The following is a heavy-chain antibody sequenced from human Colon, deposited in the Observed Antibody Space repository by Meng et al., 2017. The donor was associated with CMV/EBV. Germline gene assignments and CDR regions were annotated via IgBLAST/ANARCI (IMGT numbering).Heavy chain of an antibody. CDR1: GFNFSDYA. CDR3: ARDPFIKAFDI. Sequence: GGSLRLSCTASGFNFSDYAMTWLRQAPGRGLELVAHIKEDGSEKYFVGSVKGRFTISRDNAKNSLYLQMNSLRAEDTAVYYCARDPFIKAFDIWGQGTMVTVSS. V-gene: IGHV3-7*01. CDR2: IKEDGSEK. J-gene: IGHJ3*02.